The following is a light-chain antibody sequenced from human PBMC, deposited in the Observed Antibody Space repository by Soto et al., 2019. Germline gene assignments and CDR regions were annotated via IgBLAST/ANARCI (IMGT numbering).Light chain of an antibody. J-gene: IGKJ2*01. Sequence: DIQMTQSPSSLSASVGDRVTITCRARQSIYNYLNWYQQKPGKAPKLLIYASSSLQSSVPSRFSGSGSGTHFTLTISSLQPEDFATYYCQQSYSTPVTFGQGTKLEIK. CDR3: QQSYSTPVT. CDR2: ASS. V-gene: IGKV1-39*01. CDR1: QSIYNY.